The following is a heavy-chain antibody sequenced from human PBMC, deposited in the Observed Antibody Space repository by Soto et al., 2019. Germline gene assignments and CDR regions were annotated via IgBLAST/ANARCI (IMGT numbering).Heavy chain of an antibody. Sequence: VASVKVSCKASGGTFSSYAISWVRQAPGQGLEWMGGIIPIFGTANYAQKFQGRVTITADESTSTAYMELSSLRSEDTAVYYCAREGFSYDKGYYYYYGMDVWGQGTTVTVSS. CDR1: GGTFSSYA. CDR2: IIPIFGTA. CDR3: AREGFSYDKGYYYYYGMDV. V-gene: IGHV1-69*13. D-gene: IGHD3-9*01. J-gene: IGHJ6*02.